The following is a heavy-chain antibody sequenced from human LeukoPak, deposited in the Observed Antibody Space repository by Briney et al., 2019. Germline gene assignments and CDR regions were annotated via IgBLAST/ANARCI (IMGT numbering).Heavy chain of an antibody. CDR2: IRSDGSSA. J-gene: IGHJ4*02. D-gene: IGHD4-11*01. Sequence: GGSLRLSCAASGFTFSSYWMHWVQQAPGKGLVWVSRIRSDGSSATYADSVKGRFTISRDNTKNTLYLQMNSLRADDTAVYYCARDDYNRHWGQGTLVTVSS. CDR3: ARDDYNRH. CDR1: GFTFSSYW. V-gene: IGHV3-74*01.